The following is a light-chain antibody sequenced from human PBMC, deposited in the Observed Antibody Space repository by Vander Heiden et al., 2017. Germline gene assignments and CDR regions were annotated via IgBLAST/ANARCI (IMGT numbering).Light chain of an antibody. CDR1: QSISSY. Sequence: DIQMTQSPSSLSASVGDRVTITSRASQSISSYLNWYQQKPGKAPKLLIYAVSSLHSAVPSRLSGSGSGTDFTLTSSSLQPEDFATYFCQPSYSTPPWTFGGGTKVEIK. CDR2: AVS. V-gene: IGKV1-39*01. J-gene: IGKJ4*01. CDR3: QPSYSTPPWT.